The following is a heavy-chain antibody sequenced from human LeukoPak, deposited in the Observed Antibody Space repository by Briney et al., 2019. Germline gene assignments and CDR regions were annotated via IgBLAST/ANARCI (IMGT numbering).Heavy chain of an antibody. D-gene: IGHD6-13*01. CDR2: INHSGST. Sequence: SETLSLTCAVYGGSFSGYYWSWIRQPPGKGLEWIGEINHSGSTNYNPSLKSRVTISVDTSKNQFSLKLSSVTAADTAVYYCARLGSSWRLDYWGQGTLVTVSS. V-gene: IGHV4-34*01. CDR3: ARLGSSWRLDY. CDR1: GGSFSGYY. J-gene: IGHJ4*02.